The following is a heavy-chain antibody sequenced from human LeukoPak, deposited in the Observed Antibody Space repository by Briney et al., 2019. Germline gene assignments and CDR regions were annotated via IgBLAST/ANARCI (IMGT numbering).Heavy chain of an antibody. D-gene: IGHD5-24*01. V-gene: IGHV3-7*04. CDR1: GFPFSSYW. J-gene: IGHJ4*02. CDR2: IKQDGSKK. CDR3: TRVGYIDEGIDY. Sequence: GGSLRLSCVATGFPFSSYWMTWVRQAPGKGLEWVANIKQDGSKKSYVDSVKGRFTISRDNAKNSLYLQMNSLRAEDTAIYYCTRVGYIDEGIDYWGQGTLVTVSS.